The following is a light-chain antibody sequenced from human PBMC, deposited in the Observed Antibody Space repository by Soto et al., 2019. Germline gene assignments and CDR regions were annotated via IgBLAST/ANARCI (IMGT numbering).Light chain of an antibody. Sequence: QSALTQPASVSGSPGQSITISCTGTSSDIGTYNLVSWYQQHPGKAPKLMIYEVNKRPSGVSDRFSGSKSGNTASLTISGLQAEDEADYYCCSYAGSSTLYVFGTVTKVTVL. J-gene: IGLJ1*01. CDR2: EVN. V-gene: IGLV2-23*02. CDR3: CSYAGSSTLYV. CDR1: SSDIGTYNL.